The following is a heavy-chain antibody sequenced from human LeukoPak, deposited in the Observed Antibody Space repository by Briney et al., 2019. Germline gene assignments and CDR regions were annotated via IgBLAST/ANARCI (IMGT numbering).Heavy chain of an antibody. Sequence: SETLSLTCTVSGGSISSRSCYWGWIRQPPGKGLEWIGSMYYGGRTYYNPSLRSRVTISVDTPKNQFSLKLSSVTAADTAVYHCATIKYYDSTQGGDYYDYWGQGTLVTVSS. CDR3: ATIKYYDSTQGGDYYDY. V-gene: IGHV4-39*01. J-gene: IGHJ4*02. CDR2: MYYGGRT. CDR1: GGSISSRSCY. D-gene: IGHD3-22*01.